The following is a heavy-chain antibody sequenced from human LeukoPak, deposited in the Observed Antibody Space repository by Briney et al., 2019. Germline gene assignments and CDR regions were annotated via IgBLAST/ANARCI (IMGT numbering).Heavy chain of an antibody. Sequence: PSETLSLTCAVYGGSFSGYFWSWICQPPGKGLEWIGEINHSGSTDYNPSLKSRVTISVDTSKTQFSLKLSSVTPADTAVYYCARDSIAKGWFDPWGQGTLVTVSS. CDR2: INHSGST. D-gene: IGHD6-6*01. CDR1: GGSFSGYF. V-gene: IGHV4-34*01. CDR3: ARDSIAKGWFDP. J-gene: IGHJ5*02.